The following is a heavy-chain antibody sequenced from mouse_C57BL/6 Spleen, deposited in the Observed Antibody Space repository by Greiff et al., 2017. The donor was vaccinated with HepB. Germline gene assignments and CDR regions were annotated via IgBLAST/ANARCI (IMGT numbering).Heavy chain of an antibody. D-gene: IGHD1-1*01. CDR1: GYTFTSYW. J-gene: IGHJ2*01. V-gene: IGHV1-64*01. CDR2: IHPNSGST. Sequence: VKLQQPGAELVKPGASVKLSCKASGYTFTSYWMHWVKQRPGQGLEWIGMIHPNSGSTNYNEKFKSKATLTVDKSSSTAYMQLSSLTSEDSAVYYCARSYYGSSYCYFDYWGQGTTLTVSS. CDR3: ARSYYGSSYCYFDY.